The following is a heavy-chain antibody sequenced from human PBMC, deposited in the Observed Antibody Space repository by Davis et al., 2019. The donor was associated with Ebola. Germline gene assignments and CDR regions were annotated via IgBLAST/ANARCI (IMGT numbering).Heavy chain of an antibody. Sequence: GGSLRLSCAASGFTFSVYSMNWVRQAPGKGLECVAHIDSSSNLVYYADSVKGRFTVSRDNSKNLLYLQMNSLRAEDTAFYYCARDDWGPAYWGQGTLVTVSS. CDR2: IDSSSNLV. J-gene: IGHJ4*02. CDR1: GFTFSVYS. V-gene: IGHV3-48*01. CDR3: ARDDWGPAY. D-gene: IGHD7-27*01.